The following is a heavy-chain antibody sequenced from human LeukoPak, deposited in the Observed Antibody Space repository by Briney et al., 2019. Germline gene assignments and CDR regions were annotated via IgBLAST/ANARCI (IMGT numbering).Heavy chain of an antibody. CDR1: GGSISNPY. CDR3: ASCGGNCDPYYRYYMDV. Sequence: SETLSLTCTVSGGSISNPYWSWIRQPAGKGLEWIGLIYNSGSTKSNPSLKSRVTMSVDTSKNQFSLKLSSVTAADTAVYYCASCGGNCDPYYRYYMDVWGKGTTVTVSS. V-gene: IGHV4-4*07. D-gene: IGHD2-21*01. CDR2: IYNSGST. J-gene: IGHJ6*03.